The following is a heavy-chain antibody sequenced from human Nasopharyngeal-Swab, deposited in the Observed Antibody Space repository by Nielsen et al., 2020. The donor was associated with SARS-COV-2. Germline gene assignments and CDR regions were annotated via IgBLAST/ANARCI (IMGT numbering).Heavy chain of an antibody. D-gene: IGHD2-2*01. CDR2: IKPSGGST. CDR1: GYTFTSYY. Sequence: ASVKVSCKASGYTFTSYYMHWVRQAPGQGLEWMGIIKPSGGSTSYAQKFQGRVTMTRDTSTSTVYLELSSLRSADTDVYYCARNIVVLPAAVLYYYYGMDVWGQGTTVTVSS. J-gene: IGHJ6*02. CDR3: ARNIVVLPAAVLYYYYGMDV. V-gene: IGHV1-46*01.